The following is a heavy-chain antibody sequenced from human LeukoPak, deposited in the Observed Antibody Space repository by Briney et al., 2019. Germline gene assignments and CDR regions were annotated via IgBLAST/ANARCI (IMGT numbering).Heavy chain of an antibody. Sequence: SQTLSLTCAISGDSVSSNSAAWNWIRQSSSRGLEWLGRTYYRSKWYNDYAVSVKSRITINPDTSKNQFSLQLNSVTPEDTAVYYCARSFLSGYYDFDYWGQGTLVTVSS. D-gene: IGHD3-22*01. V-gene: IGHV6-1*01. J-gene: IGHJ4*02. CDR1: GDSVSSNSAA. CDR3: ARSFLSGYYDFDY. CDR2: TYYRSKWYN.